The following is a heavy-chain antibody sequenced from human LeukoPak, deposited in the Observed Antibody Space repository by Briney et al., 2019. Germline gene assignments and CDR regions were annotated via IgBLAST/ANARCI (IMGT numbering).Heavy chain of an antibody. CDR2: ITGSSSTK. CDR1: GFTFSSFS. Sequence: GGSLRLSCAASGFTFSSFSMNWVRQAPGKGLEWVSFITGSSSTKYYADSVKGRFTISRDNAKNSLYLQMNSLRAEDTAVYYCASCSSTNCYWGQGTLVTVSS. D-gene: IGHD2-2*01. CDR3: ASCSSTNCY. J-gene: IGHJ4*02. V-gene: IGHV3-48*01.